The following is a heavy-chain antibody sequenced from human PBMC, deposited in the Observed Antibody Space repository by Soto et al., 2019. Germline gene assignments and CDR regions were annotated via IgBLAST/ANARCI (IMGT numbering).Heavy chain of an antibody. V-gene: IGHV3-7*01. CDR2: IKQDGSEK. J-gene: IGHJ2*01. CDR1: GFTFSSYW. Sequence: EVQLVESGGGLVQPGGSLRLSCAASGFTFSSYWMSWVRQAPGKGLEWVANIKQDGSEKYYVDSMKGRFTISRDNAKNSLFLQMNSLRAEDTAVYYCVRVRCSGTSCRRGWYFDLCGRGTLVTVSS. D-gene: IGHD2-15*01. CDR3: VRVRCSGTSCRRGWYFDL.